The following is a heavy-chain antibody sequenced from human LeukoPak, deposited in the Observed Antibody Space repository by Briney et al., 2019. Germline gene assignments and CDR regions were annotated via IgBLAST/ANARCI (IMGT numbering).Heavy chain of an antibody. J-gene: IGHJ4*02. D-gene: IGHD5-18*01. CDR2: IYYSGST. CDR3: ARETGSYGFPL. V-gene: IGHV4-59*12. CDR1: GGPIRSYY. Sequence: SETLSLTCIVSGGPIRSYYWNWIRQPPGEGLEWIGYIYYSGSTATYNPSLGSRVTISVDTSKNQFSLKLSSVTAADTAVYYCARETGSYGFPLWGQGTLVTVSS.